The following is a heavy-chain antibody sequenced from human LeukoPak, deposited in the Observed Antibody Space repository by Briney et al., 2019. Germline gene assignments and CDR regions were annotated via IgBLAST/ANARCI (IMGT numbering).Heavy chain of an antibody. CDR3: ARQDGDGLYYFDY. Sequence: PGESLKISCKGSGYSFTIYWIGWVRQMPGKGLEWMGVIYPGDPDTRYSPSFQGQVTISVDKSINTAYLQWNSLKASDTAMYYCARQDGDGLYYFDYWGQGALVTVSS. D-gene: IGHD3-16*01. V-gene: IGHV5-51*01. J-gene: IGHJ4*02. CDR2: IYPGDPDT. CDR1: GYSFTIYW.